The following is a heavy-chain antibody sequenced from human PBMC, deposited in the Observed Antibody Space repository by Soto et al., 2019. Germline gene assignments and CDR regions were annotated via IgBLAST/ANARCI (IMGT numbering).Heavy chain of an antibody. J-gene: IGHJ5*02. CDR3: AKDADTYYDFWRVHNWFDP. D-gene: IGHD3-3*01. Sequence: GGSLRLSCAASGFTFHTYAMNWVRQAPGKGLEWVSSISRSGDRTYYADSVKGRFTISRDNSKRTVYLQMDSLRAEDTAVYYCAKDADTYYDFWRVHNWFDPWGQGTLVTVSS. V-gene: IGHV3-23*01. CDR2: ISRSGDRT. CDR1: GFTFHTYA.